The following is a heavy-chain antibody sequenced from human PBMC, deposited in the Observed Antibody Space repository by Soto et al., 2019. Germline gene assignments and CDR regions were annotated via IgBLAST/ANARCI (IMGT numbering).Heavy chain of an antibody. Sequence: SETLSLTCTVSGGSICSGGYYWSWIRQQPGKGLEWIGYIYYSGSTYYNPSLKSRVTISVDTSKNQFSLKLSSVTAADTAVYYCARQVNQLLARLLDYGMDVWGQGTTVTVSS. CDR2: IYYSGST. V-gene: IGHV4-31*03. CDR1: GGSICSGGYY. J-gene: IGHJ6*02. D-gene: IGHD2-2*01. CDR3: ARQVNQLLARLLDYGMDV.